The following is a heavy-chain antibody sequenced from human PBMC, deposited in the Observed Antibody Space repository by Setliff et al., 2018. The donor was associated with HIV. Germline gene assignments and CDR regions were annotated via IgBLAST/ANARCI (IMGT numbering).Heavy chain of an antibody. CDR1: GYMFSGFH. Sequence: ASVKVSCKASGYMFSGFHMHWVRQAAGQGLEWMGRINPNSGGTNYAQKFQGRVTMTTDTSVSTAYMEVSSLTSDDTAVYYCARTTTVTTEVWGQGTLVTVSS. D-gene: IGHD4-17*01. J-gene: IGHJ4*02. V-gene: IGHV1-2*06. CDR2: INPNSGGT. CDR3: ARTTTVTTEV.